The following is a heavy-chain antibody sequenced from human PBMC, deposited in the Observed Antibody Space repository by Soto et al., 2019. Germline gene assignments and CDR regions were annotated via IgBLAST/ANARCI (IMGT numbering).Heavy chain of an antibody. V-gene: IGHV3-30-3*01. J-gene: IGHJ4*02. CDR3: ARGPYSNYDFDY. CDR1: GFTFSSYA. D-gene: IGHD4-4*01. CDR2: ISYDGSNK. Sequence: ESGGGVVQPGRSLRLSCAASGFTFSSYAMHWVRQAPGKGLEWVAVISYDGSNKYYADSVKGRFTISRDNSKNTLYLRMNSLRAEDTAVYYCARGPYSNYDFDYWGQGTLVTVSS.